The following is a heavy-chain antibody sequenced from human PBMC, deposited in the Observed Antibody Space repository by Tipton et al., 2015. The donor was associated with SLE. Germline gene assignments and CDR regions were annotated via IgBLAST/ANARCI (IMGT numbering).Heavy chain of an antibody. CDR1: GFSISGTYY. D-gene: IGHD2-8*01. CDR3: ARRVSNGRFDVFDT. V-gene: IGHV4-38-2*01. J-gene: IGHJ3*02. CDR2: IYPSGTT. Sequence: TLSLTCAVSGFSISGTYYLGWIRQSAGKGLEWIGNIYPSGTTYYNPSLESRVTISVDTSENQFSLELTSVSVADTAVYYCARRVSNGRFDVFDTWGRGTTVTVSS.